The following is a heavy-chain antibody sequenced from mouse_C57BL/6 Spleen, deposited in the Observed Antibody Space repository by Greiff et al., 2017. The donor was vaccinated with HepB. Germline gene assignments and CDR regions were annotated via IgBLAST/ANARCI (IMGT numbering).Heavy chain of an antibody. CDR3: ARYLLAHYGSSYGYFDV. CDR2: INPSNGGT. Sequence: QVHVKQPGTELVKPGASVKLSCKASGYTFTSYWMHWVKQRPGQGLEWIGNINPSNGGTNYNEKFKSKATLTVDKSSSTAYMQLSSLTSEDSAVYYCARYLLAHYGSSYGYFDVWGTGTTVTVSS. D-gene: IGHD1-1*01. V-gene: IGHV1-53*01. CDR1: GYTFTSYW. J-gene: IGHJ1*03.